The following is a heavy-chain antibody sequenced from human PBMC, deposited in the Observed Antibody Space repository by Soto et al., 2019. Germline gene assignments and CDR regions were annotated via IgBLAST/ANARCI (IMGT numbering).Heavy chain of an antibody. CDR1: GGSISSGGYS. J-gene: IGHJ4*02. D-gene: IGHD5-12*01. V-gene: IGHV4-30-2*01. CDR2: IYHSGST. CDR3: ARDTTGDSGYDGYFDY. Sequence: SETLSLTCAVSGGSISSGGYSWSWIRQPPGKGLEWIGYIYHSGSTYYNPSLKSRVTISVDRSKNQFSLKLSSVTAADTAVYYCARDTTGDSGYDGYFDYWGQGTLVTVSS.